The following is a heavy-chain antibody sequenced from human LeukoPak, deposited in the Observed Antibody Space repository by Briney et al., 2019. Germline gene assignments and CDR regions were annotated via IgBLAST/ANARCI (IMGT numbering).Heavy chain of an antibody. CDR3: TGGAGLGLGL. Sequence: SQTLSLTCGISGDSVSNNSAAWNWIRQSPSRGLEWLGRTYYRSKWYNDYAVSAKSRITINPDTAKNQFSLQLNSVTREDTAVYYCTGGAGLGLGLWGRGTLVTVSS. V-gene: IGHV6-1*01. D-gene: IGHD3-16*01. J-gene: IGHJ2*01. CDR2: TYYRSKWYN. CDR1: GDSVSNNSAA.